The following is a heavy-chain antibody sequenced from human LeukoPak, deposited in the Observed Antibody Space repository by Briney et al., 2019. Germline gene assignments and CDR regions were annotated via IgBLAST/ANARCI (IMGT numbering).Heavy chain of an antibody. D-gene: IGHD6-19*01. J-gene: IGHJ5*02. V-gene: IGHV1-8*01. Sequence: ASVEVSCKASGYTFTAYDINWVRQATGQGLEWMGWMNPNSGNTGYTQKFQGRVTMTRNTSISTAYMELSSLRSEDTAVYYCARGRGSGHKENWFDPWGQGTLVTVSS. CDR1: GYTFTAYD. CDR3: ARGRGSGHKENWFDP. CDR2: MNPNSGNT.